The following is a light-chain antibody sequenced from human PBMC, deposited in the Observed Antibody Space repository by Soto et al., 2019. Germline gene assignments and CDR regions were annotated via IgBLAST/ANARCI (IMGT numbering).Light chain of an antibody. J-gene: IGKJ1*01. Sequence: DIQMTQSPSTLSASVGDRVTITCRASQSISSWLAWYQQQPGKAPKLLIYKASSLESGVPSRFSGRGSGPEFTLTISSLQPDDFATYYCQQSWTFGQGTKVEIK. V-gene: IGKV1-5*03. CDR3: QQSWT. CDR1: QSISSW. CDR2: KAS.